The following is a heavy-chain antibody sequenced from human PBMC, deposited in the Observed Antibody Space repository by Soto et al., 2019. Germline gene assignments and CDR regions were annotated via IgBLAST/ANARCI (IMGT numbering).Heavy chain of an antibody. V-gene: IGHV3-23*01. CDR3: AKEEAVAGTLYFDY. CDR2: ISGSGGNT. CDR1: GXTFSSYS. D-gene: IGHD6-19*01. Sequence: GSLRLSCVASGXTFSSYSMSWVRQAPGKGLEWVSDISGSGGNTYYADSVKGRFTISRDNSNNTLYLQMNSLRAEDTALYYCAKEEAVAGTLYFDYWGQETLVTVS. J-gene: IGHJ4*02.